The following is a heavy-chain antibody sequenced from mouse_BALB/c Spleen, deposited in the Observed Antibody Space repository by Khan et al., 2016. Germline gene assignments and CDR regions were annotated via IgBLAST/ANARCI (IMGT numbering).Heavy chain of an antibody. D-gene: IGHD1-2*01. Sequence: EVQLQESGGGLVQPGGSLKLSCAASGFDFSRYWMSWVRQAPGKGLEWIGEINPDSSTINYTPSLKDKFIISRDNAKTTLYLHMSIVRSEDTAHYYGARHHYDGRFAYWGQGTLVTVSA. V-gene: IGHV4-1*02. CDR1: GFDFSRYW. CDR3: ARHHYDGRFAY. J-gene: IGHJ3*01. CDR2: INPDSSTI.